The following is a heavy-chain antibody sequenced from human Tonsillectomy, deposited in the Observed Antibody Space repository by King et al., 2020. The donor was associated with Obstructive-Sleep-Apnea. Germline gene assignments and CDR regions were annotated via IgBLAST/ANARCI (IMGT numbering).Heavy chain of an antibody. J-gene: IGHJ6*02. CDR3: ARQTTYSSTPLNAMDV. Sequence: QLQESGPGLVKPSETLSLTCTVSGGSISNYYWTWIRQPPGKGLEWIGYIYYSGNTNCNPTLKSRVTISADTSKNQVSLKLSSVTAADTAVYYCARQTTYSSTPLNAMDVWGQGTTVTVSS. V-gene: IGHV4-59*08. CDR2: IYYSGNT. D-gene: IGHD6-13*01. CDR1: GGSISNYY.